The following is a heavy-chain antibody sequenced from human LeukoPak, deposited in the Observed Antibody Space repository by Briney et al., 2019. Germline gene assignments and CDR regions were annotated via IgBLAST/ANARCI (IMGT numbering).Heavy chain of an antibody. V-gene: IGHV3-48*04. CDR3: AKVSLSSSWYGVGLDY. CDR2: ISNTGSVI. D-gene: IGHD6-13*01. Sequence: GGSLRLSCAASGSTFRSHTMNWVRQAPGKGLEWISDISNTGSVIYYAGSVKGRFTISRDNAKNSLYLQMNSLRAEDTALYYCAKVSLSSSWYGVGLDYWGQGTLVTVSS. CDR1: GSTFRSHT. J-gene: IGHJ4*02.